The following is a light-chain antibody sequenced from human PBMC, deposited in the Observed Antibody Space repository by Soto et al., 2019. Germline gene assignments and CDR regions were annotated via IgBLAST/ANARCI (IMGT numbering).Light chain of an antibody. CDR2: DAS. CDR3: CSYAGNYTYV. CDR1: SSDVGGYNY. V-gene: IGLV2-11*01. Sequence: QSVLTQPRSVSGSPGQSVTISCTGTSSDVGGYNYVSWYQQHPGKAPKLMIYDASKRPSGVPDRFSGSKSDNTASLTISGLQAEDEADYYCCSYAGNYTYVFGTGTKVTVL. J-gene: IGLJ1*01.